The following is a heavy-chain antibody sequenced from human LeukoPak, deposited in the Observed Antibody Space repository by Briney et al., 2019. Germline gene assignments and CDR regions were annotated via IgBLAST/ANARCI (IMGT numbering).Heavy chain of an antibody. J-gene: IGHJ4*02. CDR2: INPNSGVT. D-gene: IGHD4-17*01. CDR1: GYTFTGYY. V-gene: IGHV1-2*02. CDR3: AREGDSDYGDYCFDY. Sequence: ASVKVSCKASGYTFTGYYIHWVRQAPGQGLEWMGWINPNSGVTNYAQKFQGRVTMTRDTSISTAYMELSRLRSDDTAVYYCAREGDSDYGDYCFDYWGQGTLVTVSS.